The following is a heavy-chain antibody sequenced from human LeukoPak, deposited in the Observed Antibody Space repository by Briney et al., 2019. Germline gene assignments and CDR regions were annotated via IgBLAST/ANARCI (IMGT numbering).Heavy chain of an antibody. Sequence: SGPTLVNPTQTLTLTCTFSGFSLSTRGVGVGWIRQPPGKALEWLALIYWDDDKRYSPSLKSRLTITKDTSKNQVVLTMTNMDPVDTATYYCAHRQIVVVPAARDPGGWFDPWGQGTLVTVSS. D-gene: IGHD2-2*01. V-gene: IGHV2-5*02. CDR1: GFSLSTRGVG. J-gene: IGHJ5*02. CDR3: AHRQIVVVPAARDPGGWFDP. CDR2: IYWDDDK.